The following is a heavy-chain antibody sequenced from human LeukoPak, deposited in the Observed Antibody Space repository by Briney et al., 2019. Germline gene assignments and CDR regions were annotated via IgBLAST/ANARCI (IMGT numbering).Heavy chain of an antibody. CDR3: AKRVSVGWGFFDY. D-gene: IGHD3-16*01. CDR1: GFTFDDYA. V-gene: IGHV3-9*01. J-gene: IGHJ4*02. Sequence: PGGSLRPSCAASGFTFDDYAMHWVRQAPGKGLEWVSGISWNSGSIGYADSVKGRFTISRDNAKNSLYLQMNSLRAEDTALYYCAKRVSVGWGFFDYWGQGTLVTVSS. CDR2: ISWNSGSI.